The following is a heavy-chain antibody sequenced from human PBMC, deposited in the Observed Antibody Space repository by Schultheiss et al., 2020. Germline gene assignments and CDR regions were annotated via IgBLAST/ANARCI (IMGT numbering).Heavy chain of an antibody. CDR2: ISYDGSNK. CDR3: AREELRFLEWLPYYYYYYYMDV. D-gene: IGHD3-3*01. Sequence: GGSLRLSCTASGFTFSSYAMNWVRQAPGKGLEWVAVISYDGSNKYYADSVKGRFTISRDNSKNTLYLQMNSLRAEDTAVYYCAREELRFLEWLPYYYYYYYMDVWGKGTTVTVAS. V-gene: IGHV3-30*01. J-gene: IGHJ6*03. CDR1: GFTFSSYA.